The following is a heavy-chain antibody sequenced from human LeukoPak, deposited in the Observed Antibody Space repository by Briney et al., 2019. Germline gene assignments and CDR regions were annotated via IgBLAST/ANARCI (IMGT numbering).Heavy chain of an antibody. J-gene: IGHJ5*02. CDR3: ATSTYYDYVWGSYQLDT. CDR1: GYTLTELS. V-gene: IGHV1-24*01. D-gene: IGHD3-16*01. Sequence: ASVKVSCKVSGYTLTELSMHWVRQAPGKGLEWMGGFDPEDGETIYAQKFQGRVTMTEDTSTDTAYMELSSLRSEDTAVYYCATSTYYDYVWGSYQLDTWGQGTLVTVSS. CDR2: FDPEDGET.